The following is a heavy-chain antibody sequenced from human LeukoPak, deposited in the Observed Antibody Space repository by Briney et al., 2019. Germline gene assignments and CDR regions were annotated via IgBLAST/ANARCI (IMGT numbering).Heavy chain of an antibody. V-gene: IGHV3-23*01. CDR1: GFTFSSYV. D-gene: IGHD6-13*01. J-gene: IGHJ4*02. CDR2: ISGSGGDS. Sequence: GGSLRLSCAASGFTFSSYVMNWARQAPGKGLEWVASISGSGGDSYYADSVRGRVTISRDNTRNTLYLQMSSLRVDDTAVYYCARSRAGFDYWGQGTLVTVSS. CDR3: ARSRAGFDY.